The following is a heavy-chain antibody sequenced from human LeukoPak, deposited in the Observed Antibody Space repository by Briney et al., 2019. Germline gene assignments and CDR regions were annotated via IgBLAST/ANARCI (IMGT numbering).Heavy chain of an antibody. V-gene: IGHV4-31*03. D-gene: IGHD5-24*01. CDR2: IYYSGST. CDR3: ARDRRWLQFDY. Sequence: SETLSLTCTVSGGSISSGGYYWSWIRQHPGKGLEWIGYIYYSGSTYYNPSLKSRVTISVDTSKNQFSLKLSSVTAADTAVYYCARDRRWLQFDYWGQGTLVTVSS. CDR1: GGSISSGGYY. J-gene: IGHJ4*02.